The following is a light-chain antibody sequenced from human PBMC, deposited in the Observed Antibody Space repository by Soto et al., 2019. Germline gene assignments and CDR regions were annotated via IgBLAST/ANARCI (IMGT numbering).Light chain of an antibody. CDR2: GAS. CDR3: QQYNNWPRWT. V-gene: IGKV3-15*01. CDR1: QSVSSN. J-gene: IGKJ1*01. Sequence: EIVMTQSPATLSVSPGERATLSCRASQSVSSNLAWYQQKPGQAPRLLIYGASTRATGIPARFSGSVSGTEFTLTISSLQSEDFAVYYCQQYNNWPRWTFGQGTKVDIK.